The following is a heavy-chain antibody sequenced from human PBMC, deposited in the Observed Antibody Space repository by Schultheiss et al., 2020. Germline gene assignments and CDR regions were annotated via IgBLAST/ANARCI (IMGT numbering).Heavy chain of an antibody. V-gene: IGHV4-39*07. CDR3: ARDGTRRGDLDY. Sequence: SETLSLTCTVSGGSISSSIYYLGWIRQPPGKGLEWLGEIKHSWSTNYNPSLKSRVTISVDTSENQYSQMLSSVTAADTAVHYCARDGTRRGDLDYWGQGTLGTVAS. CDR1: GGSISSSIYY. J-gene: IGHJ4*02. CDR2: IKHSWST. D-gene: IGHD2-21*02.